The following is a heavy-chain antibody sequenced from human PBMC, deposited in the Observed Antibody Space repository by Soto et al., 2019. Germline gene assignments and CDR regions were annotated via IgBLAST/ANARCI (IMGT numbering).Heavy chain of an antibody. CDR1: GFTFSGSA. D-gene: IGHD3-16*01. J-gene: IGHJ5*02. CDR3: TRNLYDYVWGTFGP. Sequence: GGSLRLSCAASGFTFSGSAMHWVRQASGKGLEWVGRIRSKANSYATAYAASVKGRFTISRDDSKNTAYLQMNSLKTEDTAVYYCTRNLYDYVWGTFGPWGQGTLVTVSS. CDR2: IRSKANSYAT. V-gene: IGHV3-73*01.